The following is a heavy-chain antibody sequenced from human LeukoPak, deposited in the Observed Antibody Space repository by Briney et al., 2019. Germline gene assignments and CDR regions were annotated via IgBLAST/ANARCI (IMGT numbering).Heavy chain of an antibody. D-gene: IGHD3-10*01. J-gene: IGHJ4*02. CDR2: ISHDGSYE. V-gene: IGHV3-30*18. Sequence: PGGSPRLSCAGSGFTFSSFGMHWVRQAPGKGLEWVAVISHDGSYEYYADSMKGRFTISRDTSKNTLYLQMNSLRAEDTAVYYCAKDGLWFGDLTYFDYWGQGVLVTVYS. CDR1: GFTFSSFG. CDR3: AKDGLWFGDLTYFDY.